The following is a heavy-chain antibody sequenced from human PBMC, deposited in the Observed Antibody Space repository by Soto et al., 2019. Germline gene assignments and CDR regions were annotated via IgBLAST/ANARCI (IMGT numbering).Heavy chain of an antibody. Sequence: ASVKVSCKASGGTFSSYAISWVRQAPGQGLEWMGRIIPILGIANYAQKFQGRVTITADKSTSTAYMELSSLRSEDTAVYYCARASRNDILNGKDFGAFDIWGQGTMVTVSS. J-gene: IGHJ3*02. CDR3: ARASRNDILNGKDFGAFDI. CDR2: IIPILGIA. CDR1: GGTFSSYA. D-gene: IGHD3-9*01. V-gene: IGHV1-69*04.